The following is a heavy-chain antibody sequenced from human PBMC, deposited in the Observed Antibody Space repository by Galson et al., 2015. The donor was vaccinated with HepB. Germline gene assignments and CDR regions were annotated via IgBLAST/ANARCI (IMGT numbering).Heavy chain of an antibody. CDR1: GFTFSRHA. CDR3: ASDCDGSGSFYNMLGY. D-gene: IGHD3-10*01. CDR2: ISSDYTSK. J-gene: IGHJ4*02. V-gene: IGHV3-30*07. Sequence: SLRLSCAVSGFTFSRHAFHWVRQAPGRGLEWVALISSDYTSKFYADSVKGRLSISRDNSKDTGYLQMNSLRDEDTAVYYCASDCDGSGSFYNMLGYWGQGTMVTVSS.